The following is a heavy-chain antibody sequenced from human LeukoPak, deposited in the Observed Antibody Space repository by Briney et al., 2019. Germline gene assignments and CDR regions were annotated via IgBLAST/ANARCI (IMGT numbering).Heavy chain of an antibody. J-gene: IGHJ3*02. D-gene: IGHD3-22*01. Sequence: SETLSLTCTVSGGSISSSSYYWGWIHQPPGKGLEWIGSIYYSGSTYYNPSLKSRVTISVDTSKNQFSLKLSSVTAADTAVYYCARHFYDRGAFDIWGQGTMVTVSS. CDR2: IYYSGST. V-gene: IGHV4-39*01. CDR1: GGSISSSSYY. CDR3: ARHFYDRGAFDI.